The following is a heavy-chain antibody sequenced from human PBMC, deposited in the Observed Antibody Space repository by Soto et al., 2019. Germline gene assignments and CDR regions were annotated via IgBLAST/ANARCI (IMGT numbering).Heavy chain of an antibody. Sequence: SETLSLTCTVSAGSISSGSFYWGWIRQPPGKGLEWIGSIYYSGSSYYNPSLKSRVNIAVDTSSDQFSLRLSSVTAADTAMYYCGGSNSWYYFDYWGQGTLVTVSS. V-gene: IGHV4-39*01. CDR2: IYYSGSS. J-gene: IGHJ4*02. CDR3: GGSNSWYYFDY. D-gene: IGHD6-13*01. CDR1: AGSISSGSFY.